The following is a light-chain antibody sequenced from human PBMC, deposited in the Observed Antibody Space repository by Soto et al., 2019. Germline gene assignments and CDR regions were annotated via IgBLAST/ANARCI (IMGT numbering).Light chain of an antibody. V-gene: IGLV2-8*01. CDR2: EVS. CDR3: SSYAGSNNLGV. J-gene: IGLJ3*02. CDR1: SSDVGGYNY. Sequence: QSVLTQPPSASGSAGRSVTISCTGSSSDVGGYNYVSWYQQHPGKAPKLMIYEVSKQPSGVPDRFSGSKSGNTASLTVSGLQAEDEAYYYCSSYAGSNNLGVFGGGTKLTV.